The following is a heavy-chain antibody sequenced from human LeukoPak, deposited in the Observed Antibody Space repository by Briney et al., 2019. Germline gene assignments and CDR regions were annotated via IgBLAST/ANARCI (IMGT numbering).Heavy chain of an antibody. CDR2: IYSAGNT. CDR3: ARRDGKNFFFDY. J-gene: IGHJ4*02. CDR1: GFTVSSNY. D-gene: IGHD5-24*01. Sequence: GGSLRLSCAAAGFTVSSNYMGWVRQAPGEGLECVSTIYSAGNTFYADSVKGRFSISRDSSKNTVYLQMNSLRAEDTAVYYCARRDGKNFFFDYWGQGTVVTVSS. V-gene: IGHV3-53*01.